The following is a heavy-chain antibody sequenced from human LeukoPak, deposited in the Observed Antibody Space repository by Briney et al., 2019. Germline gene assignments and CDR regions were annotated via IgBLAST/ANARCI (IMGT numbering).Heavy chain of an antibody. D-gene: IGHD3-10*01. J-gene: IGHJ4*02. Sequence: PSETLSLTCTVSGGSISSSSYYWGWIRQPPGKGPEWIGSIYYSGSTYYNPSLKSRVTISVDTSKNQFSLKLSSVTAADTAVYYCASLLWFGEFIDYWGQGTLVTVSS. CDR3: ASLLWFGEFIDY. CDR1: GGSISSSSYY. CDR2: IYYSGST. V-gene: IGHV4-39*01.